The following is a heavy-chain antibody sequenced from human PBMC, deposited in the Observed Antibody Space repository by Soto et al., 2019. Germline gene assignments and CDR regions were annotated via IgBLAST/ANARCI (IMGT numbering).Heavy chain of an antibody. V-gene: IGHV3-9*01. D-gene: IGHD6-13*01. CDR1: GFTFDDYA. CDR3: AKDIGAAGIWVGGYYFDY. CDR2: ISWNSGSI. Sequence: EVQLVESGGGLIQPGRSLRLSCAASGFTFDDYAMHWVRQAPGKGLEWVSGISWNSGSIGYADSVKGRFTISRDNAKNSLYLQMNSLRAEDTALYYCAKDIGAAGIWVGGYYFDYWGQGTLVTVSS. J-gene: IGHJ4*02.